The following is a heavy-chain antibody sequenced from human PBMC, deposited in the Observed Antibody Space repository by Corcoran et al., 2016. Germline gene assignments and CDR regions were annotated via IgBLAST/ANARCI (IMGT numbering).Heavy chain of an antibody. CDR3: ARTDLIYYYYGMDV. D-gene: IGHD2-8*01. Sequence: QVQLVQSGAEVKKPGASVKVSCKASGYTFTSYAMHWVRQTPGQRLEWMGWINAGNGNTKYSQKFQGRVTITRDTSASTAYMELSSLRSEDTAVYYCARTDLIYYYYGMDVWGQGTTVTVSS. CDR2: INAGNGNT. V-gene: IGHV1-3*01. J-gene: IGHJ6*02. CDR1: GYTFTSYA.